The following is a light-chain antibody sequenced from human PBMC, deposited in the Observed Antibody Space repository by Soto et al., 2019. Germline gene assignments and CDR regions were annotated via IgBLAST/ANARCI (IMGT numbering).Light chain of an antibody. V-gene: IGKV1-6*01. CDR3: LQDHNYPRT. J-gene: IGKJ1*01. Sequence: AIQMTQSPSSLSASVGDRVTITCRASEDIRKELSWSQQKPGKAPNVLIYGASSSQSGVPSRFSGSGSGTDFTLTISSLQPEDFATYYCLQDHNYPRTFDQGTKVEVK. CDR2: GAS. CDR1: EDIRKE.